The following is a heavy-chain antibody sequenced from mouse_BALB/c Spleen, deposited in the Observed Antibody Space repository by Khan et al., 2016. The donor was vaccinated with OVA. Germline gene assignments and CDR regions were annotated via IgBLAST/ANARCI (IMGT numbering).Heavy chain of an antibody. Sequence: VQLKESGPGLVKPSQSLSLTCTVTGYSITSDYAWNWIRQFPGNKLEWMGFISYSGNTKYNPSLKSRFSTTRDTSKNQFFLQLNSVTTEDTATYYCARVYGGDFDYWGQGTSLTVSS. J-gene: IGHJ2*02. CDR1: GYSITSDYA. CDR2: ISYSGNT. CDR3: ARVYGGDFDY. D-gene: IGHD1-1*01. V-gene: IGHV3-2*02.